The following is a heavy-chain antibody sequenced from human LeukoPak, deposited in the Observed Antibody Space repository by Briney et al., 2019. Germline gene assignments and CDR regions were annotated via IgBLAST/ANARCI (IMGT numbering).Heavy chain of an antibody. J-gene: IGHJ4*02. Sequence: ASVKVSCKASGYTFTGYYMHWVRQAPGQGLEWMGRINPNSGGTNYAQKFQGRVTMTRDTSISTAYMELSRLRSDDTAVYYCAFGSSSWDNYFDYWGQGTLVTVSS. CDR3: AFGSSSWDNYFDY. V-gene: IGHV1-2*06. CDR1: GYTFTGYY. CDR2: INPNSGGT. D-gene: IGHD6-13*01.